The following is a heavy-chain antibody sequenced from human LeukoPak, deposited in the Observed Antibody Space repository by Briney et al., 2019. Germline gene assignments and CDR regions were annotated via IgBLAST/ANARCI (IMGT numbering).Heavy chain of an antibody. CDR2: INPNSGGT. CDR3: AREAPPSHYGGNSLAGGYFDY. D-gene: IGHD4-23*01. Sequence: ASVKVSCKASGYTFTGYYMHWVRQAPGQGLEWMGRINPNSGGTNYAQKFQGRVTMTRDTSISTAYMELSRLRSDDTAVYYCAREAPPSHYGGNSLAGGYFDYRGQGTLVTVSS. J-gene: IGHJ4*02. V-gene: IGHV1-2*06. CDR1: GYTFTGYY.